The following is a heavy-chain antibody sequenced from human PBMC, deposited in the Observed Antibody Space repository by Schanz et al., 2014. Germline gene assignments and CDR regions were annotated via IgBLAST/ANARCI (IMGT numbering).Heavy chain of an antibody. CDR2: IYSGIGA. CDR3: AKQIHYDILTVTRN. Sequence: EGQLLESGGGLIQPGGSLRLSCAASGFTFSSYAMSWVRQAPGKGLEWVSVIYSGIGAYYADSVKDRFTVSRDNSKNTLYLQMNSLRAEDTAVYYCAKQIHYDILTVTRNWGQGTLVTVSS. D-gene: IGHD3-9*01. V-gene: IGHV3-23*03. CDR1: GFTFSSYA. J-gene: IGHJ4*02.